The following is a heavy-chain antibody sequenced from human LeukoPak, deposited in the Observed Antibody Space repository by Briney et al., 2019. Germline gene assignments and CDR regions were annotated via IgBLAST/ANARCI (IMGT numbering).Heavy chain of an antibody. Sequence: GASVTVSCMASGYTFTGYYMHWVRQAPGQGGEWMGWINPKSGETKYAQKFQVRFTMTRYTSISTPYMELTRLRSDDTAVYYCARGGLRVMVYRLYYMDVWGKGTTVTVSS. CDR1: GYTFTGYY. J-gene: IGHJ6*03. CDR2: INPKSGET. D-gene: IGHD2-8*01. V-gene: IGHV1-2*02. CDR3: ARGGLRVMVYRLYYMDV.